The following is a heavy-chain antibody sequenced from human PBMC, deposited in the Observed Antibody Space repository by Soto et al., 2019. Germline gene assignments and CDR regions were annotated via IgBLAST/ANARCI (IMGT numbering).Heavy chain of an antibody. CDR1: GFTFSSYS. CDR3: ARGSSSWSSGDDWFDP. CDR2: ISSSSSYI. V-gene: IGHV3-21*01. Sequence: PGGSLRLSCAASGFTFSSYSMNWVRQAPGKGLEWVSSISSSSSYIYYADSVKGRFTISRDNAKNSLYLQMNSLRAEDTAVYYCARGSSSWSSGDDWFDPWGQGTLVTVSS. D-gene: IGHD6-13*01. J-gene: IGHJ5*02.